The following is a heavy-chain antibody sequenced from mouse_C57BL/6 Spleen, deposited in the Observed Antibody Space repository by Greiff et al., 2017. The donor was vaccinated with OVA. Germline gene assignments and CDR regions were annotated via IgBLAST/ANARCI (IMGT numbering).Heavy chain of an antibody. J-gene: IGHJ2*01. V-gene: IGHV3-6*01. CDR2: ISYDGSN. Sequence: ESGPGLVKPSQSLSLTCSVTGYSITSGYYWNWIRQFPGNKLEWMGYISYDGSNNYNPSLKNRISITRDTSKNQFFLKLNSVTTEDTATYYCARDGYDGGYYFDYWGQGTTLTVSS. D-gene: IGHD2-2*01. CDR3: ARDGYDGGYYFDY. CDR1: GYSITSGYY.